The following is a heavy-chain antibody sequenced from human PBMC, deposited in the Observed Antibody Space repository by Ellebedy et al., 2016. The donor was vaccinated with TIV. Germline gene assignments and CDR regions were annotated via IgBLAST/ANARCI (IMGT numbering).Heavy chain of an antibody. Sequence: MPSETLSLTCTVSGGSISSYYWSWIRQPPGKGLVWYGYISYSGSTNYSPSLKSRLTISVDTSKNQFSRKLSSVTAADTAVYYCARHSPILYYYDSSGYYSGNGYFDLWGRGTLVTVSS. D-gene: IGHD3-22*01. CDR2: ISYSGST. V-gene: IGHV4-59*08. CDR1: GGSISSYY. J-gene: IGHJ2*01. CDR3: ARHSPILYYYDSSGYYSGNGYFDL.